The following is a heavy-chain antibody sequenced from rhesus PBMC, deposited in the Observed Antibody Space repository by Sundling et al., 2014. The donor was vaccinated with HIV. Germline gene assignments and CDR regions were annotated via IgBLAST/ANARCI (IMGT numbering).Heavy chain of an antibody. CDR2: ISGTVANT. J-gene: IGHJ4*01. Sequence: QVQLQESGPGLLKPSETLSLSCAVSGAAISGGYCWGWIRQSPGKGPEWIGRISGTVANTAYNPSLKRRVTISTDTSNNQFSLNLISVTAADTAVYYCARGRKYYSGDYFFDYWGQGVLVTVSS. D-gene: IGHD3-28*01. V-gene: IGHV4-92*01. CDR3: ARGRKYYSGDYFFDY. CDR1: GAAISGGYC.